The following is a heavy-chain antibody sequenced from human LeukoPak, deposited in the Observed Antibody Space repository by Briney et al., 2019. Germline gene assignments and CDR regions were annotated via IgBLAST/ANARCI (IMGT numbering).Heavy chain of an antibody. D-gene: IGHD2/OR15-2a*01. CDR2: IKQDGSEK. Sequence: GGSLRLSCAASGFTFSSYWMSWVRQAPGKGLEWVANIKQDGSEKYYVDSVKGRFTISRDNAKNSLYLQMNSLRAEDTAVYYCARDGGPFHPPPRTFDIWGQGTMVTVSS. CDR1: GFTFSSYW. CDR3: ARDGGPFHPPPRTFDI. J-gene: IGHJ3*02. V-gene: IGHV3-7*01.